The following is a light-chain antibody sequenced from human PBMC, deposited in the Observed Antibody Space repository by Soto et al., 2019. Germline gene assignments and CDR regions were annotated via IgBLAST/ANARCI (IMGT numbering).Light chain of an antibody. Sequence: EIVLTHSPGTLSLSPGERATLSFMASQSVSSSYLASYQQKPGQAPRLLIYGASSRATGIPDRFSGSGSGTGFTLTISRLEPDDFALYFCQQYGGSPITFGLGTRLEIK. CDR3: QQYGGSPIT. CDR1: QSVSSSY. V-gene: IGKV3-20*01. J-gene: IGKJ5*01. CDR2: GAS.